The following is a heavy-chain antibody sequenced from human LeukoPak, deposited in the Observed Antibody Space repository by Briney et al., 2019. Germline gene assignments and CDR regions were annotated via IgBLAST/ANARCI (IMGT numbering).Heavy chain of an antibody. CDR3: ARRRGYSSGWQIGWHFDY. Sequence: PSETLSLTCAVYGGSFSGYYWSWIRQPPGKGLEWIGEINHSGSTNYNPSLKSRVTISVDRSKNQFSLKLSSVTAADTAVYYCARRRGYSSGWQIGWHFDYWGQGTLVTVSS. J-gene: IGHJ4*02. CDR1: GGSFSGYY. D-gene: IGHD6-19*01. CDR2: INHSGST. V-gene: IGHV4-34*01.